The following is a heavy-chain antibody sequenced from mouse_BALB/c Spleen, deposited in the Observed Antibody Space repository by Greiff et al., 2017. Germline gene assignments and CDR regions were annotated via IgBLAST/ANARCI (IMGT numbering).Heavy chain of an antibody. Sequence: LKQPGSELVRPGASVKLSCKASGYTFTSYWMHWVKQRPGQGLEWIGNIYPGSGSTNYDEKFKSKATLTVDTSSSTAYMQLSSLTSEDSAVYYCTRTTVVFDYWGQGTTLTVSS. CDR1: GYTFTSYW. CDR3: TRTTVVFDY. J-gene: IGHJ2*01. CDR2: IYPGSGST. V-gene: IGHV1S22*01. D-gene: IGHD1-1*01.